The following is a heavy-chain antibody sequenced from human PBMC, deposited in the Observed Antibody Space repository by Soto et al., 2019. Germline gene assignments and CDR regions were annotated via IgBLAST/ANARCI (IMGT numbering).Heavy chain of an antibody. D-gene: IGHD5-12*01. CDR1: GYTITSYD. CDR2: MNPNSGNT. Sequence: QVQLVQSGTEVKKHGASVKVSCKASGYTITSYDNKWVRQATEQGLEWMGWMNPNSGNTDYAQKYQGRVTMTRNTTISTAYMEMSSLRAEDTAVYYCARGRRGYTWWFDPWGQGTLVTVSS. V-gene: IGHV1-8*01. J-gene: IGHJ5*02. CDR3: ARGRRGYTWWFDP.